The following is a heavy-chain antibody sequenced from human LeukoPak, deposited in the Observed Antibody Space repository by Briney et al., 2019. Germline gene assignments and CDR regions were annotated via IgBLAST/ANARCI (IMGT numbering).Heavy chain of an antibody. D-gene: IGHD6-13*01. CDR1: GGPFSGYY. CDR2: INHSGST. CDR3: ARVRRSSSWKPAPYYFDY. J-gene: IGHJ4*02. Sequence: PSETLSLTCAVYGGPFSGYYWSWIRQPPGKGLEWIGEINHSGSTNYNPSLKSRVTISVDTSKNQFSLKLSSVTAADTAVYYCARVRRSSSWKPAPYYFDYWGQGTLVTVSS. V-gene: IGHV4-34*01.